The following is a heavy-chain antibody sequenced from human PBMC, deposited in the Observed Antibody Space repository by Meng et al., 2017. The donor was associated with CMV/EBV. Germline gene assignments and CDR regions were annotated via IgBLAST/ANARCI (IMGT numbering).Heavy chain of an antibody. D-gene: IGHD3-16*02. CDR1: GFTFNTYA. CDR3: ARAGYPDPFDY. J-gene: IGHJ4*02. V-gene: IGHV3-21*01. Sequence: GGSLRLSCAASGFTFNTYAMNWVRQAPGKGLEWVSSLDSGYVFVYYADSVKGRFTISRDNAKNPLYLQMNSLRAEDTAVYYCARAGYPDPFDYWGQGTLVTVSS. CDR2: LDSGYVFV.